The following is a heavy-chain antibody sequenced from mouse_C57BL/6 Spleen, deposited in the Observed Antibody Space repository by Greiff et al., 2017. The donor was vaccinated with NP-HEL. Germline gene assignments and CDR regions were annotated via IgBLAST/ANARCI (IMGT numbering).Heavy chain of an antibody. Sequence: QVHVKQSGAELVRPGSSVKLSCKASGYTFTSYWMHWVKQRPIQGLEWIGNIDPSDSETHYNQKFKDKATLTVDKSSSTAYMQLSSLTSEDSAVYYCAKGYDYDGRGDAMDYWGQGTSVTVSS. D-gene: IGHD2-4*01. J-gene: IGHJ4*01. V-gene: IGHV1-52*01. CDR3: AKGYDYDGRGDAMDY. CDR1: GYTFTSYW. CDR2: IDPSDSET.